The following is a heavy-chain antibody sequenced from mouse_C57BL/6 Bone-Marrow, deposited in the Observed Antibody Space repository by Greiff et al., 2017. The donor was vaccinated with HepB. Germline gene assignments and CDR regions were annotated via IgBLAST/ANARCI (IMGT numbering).Heavy chain of an antibody. Sequence: QVQLQQSGPELVKPGASVKISCKASGYAFSSSWMNWVKQRPGKGLEWIGQIYPGDGDTNYNGKFKGKATLTADKSSSTAYMQLSSLTSEDSAVYFCARELRLLYFDYWGQGTTLTVSS. D-gene: IGHD3-2*02. V-gene: IGHV1-80*01. CDR3: ARELRLLYFDY. CDR1: GYAFSSSW. J-gene: IGHJ2*01. CDR2: IYPGDGDT.